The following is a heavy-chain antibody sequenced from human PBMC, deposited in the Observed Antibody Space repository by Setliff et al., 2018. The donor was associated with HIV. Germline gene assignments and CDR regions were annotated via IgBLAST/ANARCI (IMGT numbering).Heavy chain of an antibody. D-gene: IGHD6-13*01. Sequence: GASVKVSCKTSRGTFTSYAFTWVRQAPGQGLEWMGGIISILNVATYAQKFQGRVTITADKSTSTVYMELSSLRSEDSAVYYCARVLKGYSSSYEAFDIWGQGTKVTVSS. J-gene: IGHJ3*02. CDR3: ARVLKGYSSSYEAFDI. CDR2: IISILNVA. V-gene: IGHV1-69*10. CDR1: RGTFTSYA.